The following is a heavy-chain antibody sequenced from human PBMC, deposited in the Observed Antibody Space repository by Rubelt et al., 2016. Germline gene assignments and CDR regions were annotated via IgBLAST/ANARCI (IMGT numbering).Heavy chain of an antibody. Sequence: GFTFSSYAMHWVRQAPGKGLEWVAVISYDGSNKYYADSVKGRFTISRDNSKNTLYLQMNSLRAEDTAVYYCARSDCSGGSCYDYYYYGMDVWGQGTTVTVSS. J-gene: IGHJ6*02. CDR2: ISYDGSNK. V-gene: IGHV3-30*04. CDR3: ARSDCSGGSCYDYYYYGMDV. CDR1: GFTFSSYA. D-gene: IGHD2-15*01.